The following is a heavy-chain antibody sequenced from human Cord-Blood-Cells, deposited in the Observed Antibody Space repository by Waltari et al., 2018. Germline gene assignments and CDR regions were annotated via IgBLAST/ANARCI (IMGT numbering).Heavy chain of an antibody. J-gene: IGHJ5*02. Sequence: QVQLQESGPGLVKPSETLSLTCTVSGGSISSYYWSWIRPPPGKGLEWIGYIYYSGSTNYNPSLKSRVTISVDTSKNQFSLKLSSVTAADTAVYYCARAQYSSSWYPHWFDPWGQGTLVTVSS. CDR1: GGSISSYY. CDR3: ARAQYSSSWYPHWFDP. V-gene: IGHV4-59*01. CDR2: IYYSGST. D-gene: IGHD6-13*01.